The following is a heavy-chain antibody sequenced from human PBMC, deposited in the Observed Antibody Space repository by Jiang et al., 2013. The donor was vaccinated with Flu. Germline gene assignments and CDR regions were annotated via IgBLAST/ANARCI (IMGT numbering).Heavy chain of an antibody. CDR2: IIPILGIA. D-gene: IGHD3-22*01. CDR3: ARSLLYYYDSSGSTNDAFDI. Sequence: GRIIPILGIANYAQKFQGRVTITADKSTSTAYMELSSLRSEDTAVYYCARSLLYYYDSSGSTNDAFDIWGQGTMVTVSS. V-gene: IGHV1-69*02. J-gene: IGHJ3*02.